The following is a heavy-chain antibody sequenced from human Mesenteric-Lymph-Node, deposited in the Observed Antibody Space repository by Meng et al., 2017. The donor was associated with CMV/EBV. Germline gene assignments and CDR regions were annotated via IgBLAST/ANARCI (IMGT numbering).Heavy chain of an antibody. CDR1: GGSISSYY. D-gene: IGHD1-26*01. J-gene: IGHJ6*02. Sequence: GSLRLSCTVSGGSISSYYWNWVRQPPGKGLEWIGYIYYSGSESTNYNPSLKSRVTISLDTSNSQFSLKLSSVTAADTAVYYCARDRIVGGYYYYGMDVWGQGTTVTVSS. V-gene: IGHV4-59*01. CDR2: IYYSGSEST. CDR3: ARDRIVGGYYYYGMDV.